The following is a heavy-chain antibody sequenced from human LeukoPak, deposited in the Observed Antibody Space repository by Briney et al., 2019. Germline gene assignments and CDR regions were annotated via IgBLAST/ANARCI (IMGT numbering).Heavy chain of an antibody. Sequence: GGSLRLSCAASGFTFSSYSMNWVRQAPGKGLEWVSYVSTSSTTIYYADSVKGRFTISRDNAKKSVYLQMGSLRDEDTAVYYCARASGSSAWFGEDNWGQGTLVTVSS. J-gene: IGHJ4*02. V-gene: IGHV3-48*02. CDR2: VSTSSTTI. CDR3: ARASGSSAWFGEDN. CDR1: GFTFSSYS. D-gene: IGHD3-10*01.